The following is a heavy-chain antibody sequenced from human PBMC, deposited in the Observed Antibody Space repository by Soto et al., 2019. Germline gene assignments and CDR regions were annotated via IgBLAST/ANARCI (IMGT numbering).Heavy chain of an antibody. D-gene: IGHD1-1*01. V-gene: IGHV4-4*07. CDR3: VRDGTKTLRDWLDP. Sequence: SETLSLTCTVSGASISGYYWSWIRKSAGKGLEWIGRIYATGTTDYNPSLKSRVMMPVDTSKKQFSLKLGSVTAADTAVYYCVRDGTKTLRDWLDPWGQGISVTVSS. CDR2: IYATGTT. J-gene: IGHJ5*02. CDR1: GASISGYY.